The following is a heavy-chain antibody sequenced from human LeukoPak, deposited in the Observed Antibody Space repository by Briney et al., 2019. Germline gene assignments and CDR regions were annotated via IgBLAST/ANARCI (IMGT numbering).Heavy chain of an antibody. V-gene: IGHV3-21*01. J-gene: IGHJ6*02. CDR3: ARVGQWLVLYYYGMDV. D-gene: IGHD6-19*01. Sequence: GGSLRLSCAASGFTFSSYGMHWVRQAPGKGLEWVSSITSSSSYISYADSVKGRFTISRDNAKNSLYLQMRSLRAEDTAVYYCARVGQWLVLYYYGMDVWGQGTTVTVSS. CDR2: ITSSSSYI. CDR1: GFTFSSYG.